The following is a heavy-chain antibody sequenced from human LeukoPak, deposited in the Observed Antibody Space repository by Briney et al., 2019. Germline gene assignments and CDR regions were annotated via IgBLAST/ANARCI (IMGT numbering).Heavy chain of an antibody. D-gene: IGHD3-9*01. Sequence: GASVKVSCKASGYTFTNYDINWVRQATGQGLEWMGWMNPNSGHTGFAQKFQGRVTMTRNTSITTAYMELGSLTSEDTAVYYCAKDSYYDILTGRNSGNYFDYWGQGTLVTVSS. J-gene: IGHJ4*02. CDR3: AKDSYYDILTGRNSGNYFDY. CDR1: GYTFTNYD. CDR2: MNPNSGHT. V-gene: IGHV1-8*01.